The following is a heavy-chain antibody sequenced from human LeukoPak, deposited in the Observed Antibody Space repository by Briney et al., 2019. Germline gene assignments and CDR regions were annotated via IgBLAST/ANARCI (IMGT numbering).Heavy chain of an antibody. J-gene: IGHJ4*02. CDR1: GGSISSHY. CDR2: INHSGST. Sequence: SETLSLTCTVSGGSISSHYWSWIRQPPGKGLEWIGEINHSGSTNYNPSLKSRVTISVDTSKNQFSLKLSSVTAADTAVYYCARAIGGITMVRGVITRFDYWGQGTLVTVSS. D-gene: IGHD3-10*01. V-gene: IGHV4-34*01. CDR3: ARAIGGITMVRGVITRFDY.